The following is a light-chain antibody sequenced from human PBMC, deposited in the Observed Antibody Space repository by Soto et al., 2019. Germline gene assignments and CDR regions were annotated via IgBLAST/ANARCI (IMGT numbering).Light chain of an antibody. Sequence: QSVLTQPPSASGTPGQRVTISCSGSGSNIGSHDVYWYQHLPGTAPKVLTYRNDQRPSGVPDRFSASRSGTSASLAISGLRSEDEADYYCVAWDDSLSGRVFGGGTKLTVL. V-gene: IGLV1-47*02. CDR1: GSNIGSHD. J-gene: IGLJ3*02. CDR2: RND. CDR3: VAWDDSLSGRV.